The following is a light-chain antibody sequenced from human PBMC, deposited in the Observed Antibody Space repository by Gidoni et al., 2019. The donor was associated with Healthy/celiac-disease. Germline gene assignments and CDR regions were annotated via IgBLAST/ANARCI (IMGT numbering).Light chain of an antibody. CDR2: AAS. J-gene: IGKJ1*01. Sequence: DIQMTQSPSSLSASVGDRVTITCRASQSISSYLNWYQQKPGKAPKLLIYAASSLQSGVPSRFSGIGSGTDFTLTISSLQPEDFAPYYCQQSYSTPRTFGQGTKVEIK. V-gene: IGKV1-39*01. CDR3: QQSYSTPRT. CDR1: QSISSY.